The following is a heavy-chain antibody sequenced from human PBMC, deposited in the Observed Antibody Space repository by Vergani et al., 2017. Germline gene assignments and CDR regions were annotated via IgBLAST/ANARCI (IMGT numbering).Heavy chain of an antibody. CDR2: INHSGST. J-gene: IGHJ4*02. CDR3: ARVRAVTTGGYYFDY. V-gene: IGHV4-34*02. Sequence: QVQLQQRGAGLLKPSETLSLTCAVYGGSFSGYYWSWIRQPPGKGLEWIGEINHSGSTNYNPSLKSRVTISVDTSKNQFSLKLSSVTAADTAVYYCARVRAVTTGGYYFDYWGQGTLVTVSS. D-gene: IGHD4-11*01. CDR1: GGSFSGYY.